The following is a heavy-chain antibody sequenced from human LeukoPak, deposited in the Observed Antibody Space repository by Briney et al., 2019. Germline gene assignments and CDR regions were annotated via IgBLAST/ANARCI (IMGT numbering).Heavy chain of an antibody. Sequence: GGSLRLSCAASGFTVSSNYMNWVRQAPGKGLEWVSVIYSGGSTYYADSVKGRFTISRHNSKSTLYLQMNSLRAEDTAVYYCARDPGGSFTYTDWGPETLVTVSS. V-gene: IGHV3-53*04. CDR2: IYSGGST. J-gene: IGHJ4*02. CDR1: GFTVSSNY. D-gene: IGHD1-26*01. CDR3: ARDPGGSFTYTD.